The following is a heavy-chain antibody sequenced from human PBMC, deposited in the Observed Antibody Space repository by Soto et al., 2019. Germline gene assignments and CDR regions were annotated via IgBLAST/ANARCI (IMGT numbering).Heavy chain of an antibody. CDR2: INPSGATT. Sequence: QVSLVQSGAKVKKPGASVKVSCKASGYTFTSYYVHWVRQAPGQGLEWMGIINPSGATTTYAQNFQGRVAMTRDTSTSTVYMELSSLRSEDTAVYYCARRDCFSSSCYFKYWGQGTLVTVSS. J-gene: IGHJ4*02. CDR3: ARRDCFSSSCYFKY. CDR1: GYTFTSYY. D-gene: IGHD2-2*01. V-gene: IGHV1-46*01.